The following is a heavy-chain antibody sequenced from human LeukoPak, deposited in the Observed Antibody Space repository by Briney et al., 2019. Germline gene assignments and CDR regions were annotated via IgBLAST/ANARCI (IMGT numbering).Heavy chain of an antibody. Sequence: PSETLSLTCTVSGGSMSSYYWSSVRQPPEKGLEWIGYIYYSGNTDYNPSLKSRVTISVDTSKNQFSLRLNSVTAADTAVSYCARSPTLYPCDYWGQGTLVTVSS. CDR3: ARSPTLYPCDY. CDR2: IYYSGNT. J-gene: IGHJ4*02. V-gene: IGHV4-59*08. D-gene: IGHD2-8*01. CDR1: GGSMSSYY.